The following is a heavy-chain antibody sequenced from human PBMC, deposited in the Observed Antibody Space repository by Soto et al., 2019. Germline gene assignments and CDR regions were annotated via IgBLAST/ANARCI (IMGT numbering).Heavy chain of an antibody. CDR1: GGSISSGGYS. J-gene: IGHJ5*02. Sequence: PSETLSLTCAVSGGSISSGGYSWSWIRQPPGKGLEWIGYIYHSGSTYYNPSLKSRVTISVDRSKNQFSLKLSSVTAADTAVYYCARGYSSGWRPLGSWFDPWGQGTLVTVSS. D-gene: IGHD6-19*01. CDR3: ARGYSSGWRPLGSWFDP. CDR2: IYHSGST. V-gene: IGHV4-30-2*01.